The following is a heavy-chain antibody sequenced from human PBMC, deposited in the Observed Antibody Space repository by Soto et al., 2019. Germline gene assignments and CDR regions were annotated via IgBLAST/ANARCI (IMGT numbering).Heavy chain of an antibody. CDR2: TRDKVNNYAT. CDR3: TSRGPTSRELDF. Sequence: EVQLVESGGGLVQPGGSLRLSCTTSGFTFSDHYMDWVRQAPGKGLEWVGRTRDKVNNYATEYAASVRGRFAISRDDANNSFYLQMNSLKTEDTAVYYCTSRGPTSRELDFWGQGTPVTVSP. J-gene: IGHJ4*02. CDR1: GFTFSDHY. D-gene: IGHD3-10*01. V-gene: IGHV3-72*01.